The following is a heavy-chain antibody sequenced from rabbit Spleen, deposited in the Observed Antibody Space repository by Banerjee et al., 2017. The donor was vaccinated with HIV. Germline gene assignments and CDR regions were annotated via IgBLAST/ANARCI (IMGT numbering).Heavy chain of an antibody. Sequence: QEQLVESGGGLVKPEGSLKLSCTASGFPFSNKAVMCWVRQAPGKGLEYIATIASSGSTWYASWAKGRFTISKISSTTVTLQMTSLTAADTATYFCARNFDLWGPGTLGTVS. CDR2: IASSGST. V-gene: IGHV1S45*01. CDR3: ARNFDL. J-gene: IGHJ4*01. CDR1: GFPFSNKAV.